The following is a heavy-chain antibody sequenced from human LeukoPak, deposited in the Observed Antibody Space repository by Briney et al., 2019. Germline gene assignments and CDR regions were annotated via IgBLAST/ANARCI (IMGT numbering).Heavy chain of an antibody. CDR1: GGSISSYY. Sequence: PSETLSLTCTVAGGSISSYYWSWLRQPAGKGLEWIGRIYTSGSTNYNPSLKSRVTMSVDTSKNQFSLKLSSVNAADTAVYYCASTGYSSGWLNRYSDLCGRGTLVTVSS. CDR2: IYTSGST. CDR3: ASTGYSSGWLNRYSDL. V-gene: IGHV4-4*07. D-gene: IGHD6-19*01. J-gene: IGHJ2*01.